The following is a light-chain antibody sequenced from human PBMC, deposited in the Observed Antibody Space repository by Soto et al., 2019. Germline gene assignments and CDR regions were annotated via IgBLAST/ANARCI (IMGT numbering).Light chain of an antibody. V-gene: IGKV1-33*01. CDR3: EQYDNLPWT. CDR1: QDISNY. J-gene: IGKJ1*01. Sequence: DIQMTQSPSSLSASVGDRVTITCQASQDISNYLNWYQQKPGKAPKLLIYDASNLETGVQSRFSGSGSGTDFTFTISSLQPEDIATYYCEQYDNLPWTVGQGTKVDIK. CDR2: DAS.